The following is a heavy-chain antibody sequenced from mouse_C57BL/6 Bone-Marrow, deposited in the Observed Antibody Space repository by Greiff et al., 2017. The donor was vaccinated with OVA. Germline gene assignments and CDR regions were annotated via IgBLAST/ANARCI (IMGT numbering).Heavy chain of an antibody. D-gene: IGHD2-10*01. CDR1: GFTFSSYG. J-gene: IGHJ3*01. Sequence: EVKLVESGGDLVKPGGSLKLSCAASGFTFSSYGLSWVRQTPDKRLEWVATISNGGSYTYYPDSVKGRFTISTDNATNTLYLKMSSLKSADTARYYCARRAYYGFAYWGQGTLVTVSA. CDR2: ISNGGSYT. V-gene: IGHV5-6*01. CDR3: ARRAYYGFAY.